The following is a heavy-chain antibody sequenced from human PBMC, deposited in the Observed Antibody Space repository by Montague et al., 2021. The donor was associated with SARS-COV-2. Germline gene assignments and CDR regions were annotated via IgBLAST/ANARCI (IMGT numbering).Heavy chain of an antibody. CDR1: LHSSMAAHW. CDR2: CCHLFGT. D-gene: IGHD3/OR15-3a*01. CDR3: VRAGGLDNRPPV. Sequence: SETLSLTCAVALHSSMAAHWCRSVGQPSGMELPWYVVCCHLFGTNYNPSLKSRVTMSVDKSKNQFSLELNSVTAADPALYYCVRAGGLDNRPPVWGQGALAIVSS. J-gene: IGHJ4*02. V-gene: IGHV4-4*02.